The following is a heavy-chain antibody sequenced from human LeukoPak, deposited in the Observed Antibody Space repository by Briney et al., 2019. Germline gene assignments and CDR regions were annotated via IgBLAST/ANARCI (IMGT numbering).Heavy chain of an antibody. D-gene: IGHD3-22*01. CDR2: IYYSGST. J-gene: IGHJ4*02. CDR3: ARAYYYDSSGYYPSKHYFDY. CDR1: GGSISSGGYS. Sequence: SETLSLTCAVSGGSISSGGYSWSWIRQPPGKGLEWIGYIYYSGSTYYNPSVKSRVTISVDTSKNQFSLKLSSVTAADTAVYYCARAYYYDSSGYYPSKHYFDYWGQGTLVTVSS. V-gene: IGHV4-30-4*07.